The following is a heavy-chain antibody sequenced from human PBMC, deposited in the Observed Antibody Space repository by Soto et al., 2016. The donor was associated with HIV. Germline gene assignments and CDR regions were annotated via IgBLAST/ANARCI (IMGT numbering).Heavy chain of an antibody. Sequence: EVQLLESGGGLVRPGGSLKLSCAASGFTFSNYAMSWVRQAPGKGLEWVSTITLNGGSRYYGDSVKGRFTVSRDNSKNTLYLQMNSLRADDTAVYYCAKFRAAVADTWSEFWGQGTLVTVSS. J-gene: IGHJ4*02. V-gene: IGHV3-23*01. CDR1: GFTFSNYA. CDR2: ITLNGGSR. D-gene: IGHD6-19*01. CDR3: AKFRAAVADTWSEF.